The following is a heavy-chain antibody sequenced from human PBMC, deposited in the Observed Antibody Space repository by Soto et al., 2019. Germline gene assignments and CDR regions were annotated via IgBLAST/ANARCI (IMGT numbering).Heavy chain of an antibody. Sequence: EVHLVDSGGGLVQPGGSLRLSCAASGFSVSSNYMSWVRQAPGKGLEWVSLIYTGGSIYYADSVEGRFTICRDKSKNTLSLQMNSLRDEDTAVDYCARVRVDYWGDYYCMDVWRNRTTVNVSS. D-gene: IGHD3-16*01. J-gene: IGHJ6*03. CDR3: ARVRVDYWGDYYCMDV. V-gene: IGHV3-53*04. CDR2: IYTGGSI. CDR1: GFSVSSNY.